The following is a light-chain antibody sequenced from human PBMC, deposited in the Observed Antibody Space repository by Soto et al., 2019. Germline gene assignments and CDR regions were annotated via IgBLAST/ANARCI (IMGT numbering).Light chain of an antibody. CDR3: QHYNTYPLT. J-gene: IGKJ4*01. V-gene: IGKV1-5*03. CDR2: KAS. CDR1: QSISSW. Sequence: DIQMTQSPSTLSASVGDRVTITCRASQSISSWLAWYQHKPGKAPKVRIYKASTLESGVPSRFSGSGSGTEFTLTISSLQPDDFATYYCQHYNTYPLTFGGGPKVEIK.